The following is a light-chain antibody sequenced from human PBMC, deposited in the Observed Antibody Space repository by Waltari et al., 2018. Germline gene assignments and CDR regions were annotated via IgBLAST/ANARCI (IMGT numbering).Light chain of an antibody. J-gene: IGLJ2*01. CDR3: CSYALRSVV. V-gene: IGLV2-23*01. CDR2: EGS. CDR1: SCAFGTYNL. Sequence: QSALTHPASVSASPGQSITISRTGSSCAFGTYNLVSWYQQYPGKAPKVMIYEGSKRPSGVSSRFSASKSGNTASLTISVLQAEDEADYYCCSYALRSVVFGGGTKVTVL.